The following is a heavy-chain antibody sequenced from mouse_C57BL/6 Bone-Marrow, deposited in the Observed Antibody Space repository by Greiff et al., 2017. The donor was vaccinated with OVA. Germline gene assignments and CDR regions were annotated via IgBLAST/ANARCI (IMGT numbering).Heavy chain of an antibody. D-gene: IGHD2-4*01. CDR2: INYDGSST. Sequence: DVQLVESEGGLVQPGSSMKLSCTASGFTFSDYYMAWVRQVPEKGLEWVANINYDGSSTYYLDSLKSRFIISRDNAKNILYLQMSSLKSEDTATYYCAREGDDYDEYYFDYWGQGTTLTVSS. V-gene: IGHV5-16*01. CDR3: AREGDDYDEYYFDY. CDR1: GFTFSDYY. J-gene: IGHJ2*01.